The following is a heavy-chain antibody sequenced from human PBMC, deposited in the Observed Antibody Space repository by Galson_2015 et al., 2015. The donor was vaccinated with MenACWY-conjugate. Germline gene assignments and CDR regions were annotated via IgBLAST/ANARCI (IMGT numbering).Heavy chain of an antibody. V-gene: IGHV3-7*03. CDR3: ARDGRRHDYGDGNWFHP. J-gene: IGHJ5*02. CDR1: GLTFSNLW. Sequence: ALRLRRGASGLTFSNLWLSWGRPAAAKGLEWEASVRQAGSGEYLEDYVKGRFTISRDNAENSLFLQMNSLRAEDTAVYYCARDGRRHDYGDGNWFHPWGQGTLVAVSS. D-gene: IGHD4-17*01. CDR2: VRQAGSGE.